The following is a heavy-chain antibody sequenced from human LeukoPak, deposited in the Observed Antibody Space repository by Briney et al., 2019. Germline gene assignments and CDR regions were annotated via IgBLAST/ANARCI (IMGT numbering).Heavy chain of an antibody. Sequence: ASVKVSCKASGGTFSSYAISWVRQAPGQVLEGMGWINPNSGGTNYAQKFQGRVTMTRDTSISTAYMELSRLRSDDTAVYYCARVGYSGYDLHYWGQGTLVTVSS. V-gene: IGHV1-2*02. CDR1: GGTFSSYA. D-gene: IGHD5-12*01. J-gene: IGHJ4*02. CDR2: INPNSGGT. CDR3: ARVGYSGYDLHY.